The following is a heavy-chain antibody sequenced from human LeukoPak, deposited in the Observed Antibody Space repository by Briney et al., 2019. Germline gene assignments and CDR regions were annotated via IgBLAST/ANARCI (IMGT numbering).Heavy chain of an antibody. CDR2: ISGSGGSR. CDR1: GFTFSSYA. V-gene: IGHV3-23*01. J-gene: IGHJ6*02. Sequence: SGGSLRLSCAASGFTFSSYAMSWVRQAPGKGLEWVSIISGSGGSRDYADSVKGRLTISRDNSKNTLYLQMNSLRAEDTAVYFCAKVDGYGSGSYLRYGMDVWGQGTMVTVSS. D-gene: IGHD3-10*01. CDR3: AKVDGYGSGSYLRYGMDV.